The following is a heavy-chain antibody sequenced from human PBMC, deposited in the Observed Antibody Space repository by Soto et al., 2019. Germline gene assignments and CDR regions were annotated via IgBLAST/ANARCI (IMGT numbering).Heavy chain of an antibody. Sequence: GGSLRLSCAASAFTFNTYWMSWVRQAPGKGLEWVANIKHDGSEDYYVDSVRGRFTISRDNAKNSLYLQMNSLRAEDTAVYYCARPLGWRDTFDIWGQGAMVTVSS. V-gene: IGHV3-7*01. D-gene: IGHD2-15*01. CDR2: IKHDGSED. CDR1: AFTFNTYW. CDR3: ARPLGWRDTFDI. J-gene: IGHJ3*02.